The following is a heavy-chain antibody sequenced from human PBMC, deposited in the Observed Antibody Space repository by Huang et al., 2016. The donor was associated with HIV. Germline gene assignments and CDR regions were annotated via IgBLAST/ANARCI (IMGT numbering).Heavy chain of an antibody. D-gene: IGHD1-1*01. CDR2: INHSGST. CDR3: ARERMMSWLDDHDAFDI. V-gene: IGHV4-34*01. J-gene: IGHJ3*02. Sequence: QVQLQQWGAGLLKPSETLSLTCAVYGGSFSGYYWSGIRQSPGKGLEWIGEINHSGSTNYNPSLKSRLTISVDTSKNQFSRKLSSVTAADTAVYYCARERMMSWLDDHDAFDIWGQGTMVTVSS. CDR1: GGSFSGYY.